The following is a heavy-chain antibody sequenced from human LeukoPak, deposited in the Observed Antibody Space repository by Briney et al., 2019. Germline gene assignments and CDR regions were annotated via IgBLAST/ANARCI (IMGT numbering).Heavy chain of an antibody. V-gene: IGHV4-59*01. Sequence: SETLPLTCTVSGGSISRYYWSWIRQPPGKGLEWIGYIYYSGSTNYNPSLNSRVPISVDTSKNQFSLKLSSVHAADTAVYYCARDGVLGGLFVWDYWGQGTLVTVSS. CDR1: GGSISRYY. J-gene: IGHJ4*02. CDR3: ARDGVLGGLFVWDY. CDR2: IYYSGST. D-gene: IGHD3-16*01.